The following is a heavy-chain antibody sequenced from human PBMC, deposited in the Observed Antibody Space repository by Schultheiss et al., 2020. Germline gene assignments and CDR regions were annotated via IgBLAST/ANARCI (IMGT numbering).Heavy chain of an antibody. V-gene: IGHV3-33*08. D-gene: IGHD5-18*01. J-gene: IGHJ6*02. CDR3: TRDTDSYSGYSYGYFYYYGMDV. Sequence: GESLKISCAASGFTFSSYGMHWVRQAPGKGLEWVAVISYDGSNKFYADSVKGRFTISRDNSGNTLYLQMNSLRAEDTAVYYCTRDTDSYSGYSYGYFYYYGMDVWGQGTTVNVSS. CDR1: GFTFSSYG. CDR2: ISYDGSNK.